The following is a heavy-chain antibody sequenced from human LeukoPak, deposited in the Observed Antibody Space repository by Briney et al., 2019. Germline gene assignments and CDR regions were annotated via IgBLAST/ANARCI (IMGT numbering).Heavy chain of an antibody. CDR2: ISGSGGNT. Sequence: GGSLRLSCAASGFTFSSYAMGWVRQAPGKGLEWVSAISGSGGNTYYADSVKGRFTISRDNSKNTLYLQINSLRAEDTAVYYCAKAGYYYDSSGYYYDRSRYFDLWGRGTLVTVSS. CDR3: AKAGYYYDSSGYYYDRSRYFDL. V-gene: IGHV3-23*01. D-gene: IGHD3-22*01. CDR1: GFTFSSYA. J-gene: IGHJ2*01.